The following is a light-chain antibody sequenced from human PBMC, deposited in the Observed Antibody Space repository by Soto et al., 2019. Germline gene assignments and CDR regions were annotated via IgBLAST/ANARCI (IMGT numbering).Light chain of an antibody. CDR3: QQSYSTPGT. CDR2: AAS. Sequence: DIQMTQSPSSLSASVGDRVTITCRASQSISSCLNWDQQKPGKAPKLLIYAASSLQSGVPSRFIGSQSGTDSTLTISSLQPEDFARYYCQQSYSTPGTFGQGTKLEIK. CDR1: QSISSC. J-gene: IGKJ2*02. V-gene: IGKV1-39*01.